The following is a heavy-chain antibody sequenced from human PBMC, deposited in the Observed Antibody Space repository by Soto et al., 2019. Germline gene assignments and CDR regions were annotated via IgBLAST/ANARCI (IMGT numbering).Heavy chain of an antibody. CDR2: INSDGTDS. D-gene: IGHD3-22*01. CDR1: GFTFDDYA. J-gene: IGHJ4*02. V-gene: IGHV3-43D*04. Sequence: GGSLRLSCAASGFTFDDYAMHWVRQAPGKGLEWVSLINSDGTDSYYMDSVRGRFTISRDNGKNSLYLQMDRLRPEDTAFYFCAKALYYYDSSPLDHWGQGTLVTVSS. CDR3: AKALYYYDSSPLDH.